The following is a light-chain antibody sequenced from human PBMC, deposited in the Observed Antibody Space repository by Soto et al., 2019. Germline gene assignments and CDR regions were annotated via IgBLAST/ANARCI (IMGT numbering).Light chain of an antibody. Sequence: AIQMTQSPSSLSASVGDRVTISCRASQGIRNDLAWYQQKPGRAPKLLIFAASNLQSGVPSRFSDSGSGTDFTLTISRLQPEDFATYYCLQLYNFSWTFGQGPKVEIQ. V-gene: IGKV1-6*01. CDR1: QGIRND. CDR2: AAS. J-gene: IGKJ1*01. CDR3: LQLYNFSWT.